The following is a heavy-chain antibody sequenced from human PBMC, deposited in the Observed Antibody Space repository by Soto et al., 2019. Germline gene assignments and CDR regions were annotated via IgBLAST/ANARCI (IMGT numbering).Heavy chain of an antibody. CDR3: ARVPGSL. D-gene: IGHD3-10*01. J-gene: IGHJ4*02. V-gene: IGHV3-53*02. Sequence: QLVETGGGLIQPGTSLTLSCAAPGFSVSRNYMTWVRQAPGKGLEWVSFVYSGGATFYADYVKGRFILSRDDSQNTMYLQMNNLRAEDTAVYYCARVPGSLWGRGTLVTVAS. CDR2: VYSGGAT. CDR1: GFSVSRNY.